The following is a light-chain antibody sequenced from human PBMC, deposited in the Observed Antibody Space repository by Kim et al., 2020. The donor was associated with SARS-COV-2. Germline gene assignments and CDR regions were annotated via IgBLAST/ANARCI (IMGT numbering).Light chain of an antibody. V-gene: IGLV2-14*01. Sequence: QSALTQPASVSGSPGQWITISCTGTTSDFGGLVSWYQHHPGKASTLMIYEVSRRPSGVSNRFFGFKSGNTASLTISELQAEDEADYYCSSYTTSNTLVFGTGTKVTVL. CDR3: SSYTTSNTLV. CDR1: TSDFGGL. CDR2: EVS. J-gene: IGLJ1*01.